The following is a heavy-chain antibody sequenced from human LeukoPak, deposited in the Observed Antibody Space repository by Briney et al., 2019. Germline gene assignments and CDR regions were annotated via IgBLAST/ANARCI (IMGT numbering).Heavy chain of an antibody. CDR3: ATVAGGRVDI. V-gene: IGHV3-21*04. Sequence: GGSLRLSCAASGFTFSSYSMNWVRQAPGKGLEWVSSISSSSSYIYYADSVKGRFTISRDNAKNSLYLQMNSPTAEDTAVYYCATVAGGRVDICGKGTTVTVSS. CDR2: ISSSSSYI. D-gene: IGHD4-23*01. CDR1: GFTFSSYS. J-gene: IGHJ6*04.